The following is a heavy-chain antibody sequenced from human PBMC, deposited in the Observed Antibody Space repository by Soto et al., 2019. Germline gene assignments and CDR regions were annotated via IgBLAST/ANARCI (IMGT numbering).Heavy chain of an antibody. CDR1: GGTFSSYA. D-gene: IGHD3-3*01. CDR3: ARAIIYDFWSGYYNWFDP. J-gene: IGHJ5*02. V-gene: IGHV1-69*13. CDR2: IIPIFGTA. Sequence: ASVKVSCKASGGTFSSYAISWVRQAPGQGLEWMGGIIPIFGTANYAQKFQGRVTITADESTSTAYMELSSLRSEDTAVYYCARAIIYDFWSGYYNWFDPWGQGTLVTVSS.